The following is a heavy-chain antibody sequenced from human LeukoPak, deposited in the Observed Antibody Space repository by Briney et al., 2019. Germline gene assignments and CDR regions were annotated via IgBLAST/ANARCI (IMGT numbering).Heavy chain of an antibody. Sequence: SETLSLTCTVSGGSISSYCWSWIRQPPGKGLEWIGYIYYSGSTNYNPSLKSRVTISVDTSKNQFSLKLSSVTAADTAVYYCARHGVGAIKNWFDPWGQGTLVTVSS. J-gene: IGHJ5*02. CDR2: IYYSGST. V-gene: IGHV4-59*08. CDR3: ARHGVGAIKNWFDP. D-gene: IGHD1-26*01. CDR1: GGSISSYC.